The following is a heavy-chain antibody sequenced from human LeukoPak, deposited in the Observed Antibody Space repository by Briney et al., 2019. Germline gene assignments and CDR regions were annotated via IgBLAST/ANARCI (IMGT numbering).Heavy chain of an antibody. CDR2: VNTDGTST. CDR3: ARDSPNYSKGAIDI. J-gene: IGHJ3*02. CDR1: GFTLSSYW. V-gene: IGHV3-74*01. Sequence: PGGSLRLSCAASGFTLSSYWMHWVRQAPGKGLVWVSHVNTDGTSTSYVDSVKGRFTISRDNAKNTLYLQMNSLRAEDTAVYYCARDSPNYSKGAIDIWGQGTMVTVSS. D-gene: IGHD1-7*01.